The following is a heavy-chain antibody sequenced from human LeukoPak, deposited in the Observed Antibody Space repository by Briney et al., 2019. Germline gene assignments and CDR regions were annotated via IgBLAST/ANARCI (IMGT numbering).Heavy chain of an antibody. CDR3: AGVSPEGYPAGYYYYYYMDV. J-gene: IGHJ6*03. CDR2: IYYSGST. CDR1: GGSISSHY. Sequence: PSETLSLTCTVSGGSISSHYWSWIRQPPGKGLEWIGYIYYSGSTNYNPSLKSRVTISVDTSKNQFSLKLSSVTAADTAVYYCAGVSPEGYPAGYYYYYYMDVWGKGTTVTVSS. D-gene: IGHD1-14*01. V-gene: IGHV4-59*11.